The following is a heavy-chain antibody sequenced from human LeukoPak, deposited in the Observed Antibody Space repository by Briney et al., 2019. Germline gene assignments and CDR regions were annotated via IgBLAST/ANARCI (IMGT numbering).Heavy chain of an antibody. CDR1: GFTFSSYA. J-gene: IGHJ4*02. D-gene: IGHD2-21*02. CDR3: ARDLLARLLLDY. CDR2: ISYDGSNK. Sequence: GRSLRLSCAASGFTFSSYAMHWVRQAPGKGLEWVAVISYDGSNKYYADSVKGRFTISGDNSKNTLYLQMNSLRAEDTAVYYCARDLLARLLLDYWGQGTLVTVSS. V-gene: IGHV3-30-3*01.